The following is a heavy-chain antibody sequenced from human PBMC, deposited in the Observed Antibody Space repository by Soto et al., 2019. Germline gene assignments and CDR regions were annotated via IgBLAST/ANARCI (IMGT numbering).Heavy chain of an antibody. CDR2: ISYDGSNK. CDR1: GFTFSSYA. J-gene: IGHJ6*02. V-gene: IGHV3-30-3*01. D-gene: IGHD4-17*01. CDR3: ARAGMTTVTTSGYYGMHX. Sequence: GGSLRLSFAASGFTFSSYAMHWARQAPGKGLEWVEVISYDGSNKYYADSVKGRFTISRDNSKNTLYLQMNSLRAEDTAVYYCARAGMTTVTTSGYYGMHXWGQVTPVTVS.